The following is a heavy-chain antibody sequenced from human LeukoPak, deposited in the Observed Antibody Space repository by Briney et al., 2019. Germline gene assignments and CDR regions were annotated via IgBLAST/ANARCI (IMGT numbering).Heavy chain of an antibody. J-gene: IGHJ4*02. D-gene: IGHD3-9*01. CDR2: ISGSGGST. CDR1: GFTFSSYA. V-gene: IGHV3-23*01. Sequence: SGGSLRLSCAASGFTFSSYAMSWVRQAPGKGLEWVSVISGSGGSTYYADSVKGRFTISRDNSKNTLYLQMNSLRAEDTAVYYCARDPPKNYDILTGYPDYWGQGTLVTVSS. CDR3: ARDPPKNYDILTGYPDY.